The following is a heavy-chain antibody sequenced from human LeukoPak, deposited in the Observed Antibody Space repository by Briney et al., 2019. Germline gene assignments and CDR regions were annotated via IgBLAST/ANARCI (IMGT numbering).Heavy chain of an antibody. V-gene: IGHV4-4*07. J-gene: IGHJ6*02. CDR1: GGSTNNYF. D-gene: IGHD6-19*01. CDR3: ARDRRPRAVAGAYISYGMDV. CDR2: VNPYGTS. Sequence: SETLSLTCSVSGGSTNNYFWSWIRQSAGKGLEWIGRVNPYGTSNYNPSLKSRVTMSVDTSKNLVSLRLTSLTAADTAVYYCARDRRPRAVAGAYISYGMDVWGQGTTVTISS.